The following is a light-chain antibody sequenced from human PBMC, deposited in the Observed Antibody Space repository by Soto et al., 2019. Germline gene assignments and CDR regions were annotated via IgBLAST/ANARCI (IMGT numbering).Light chain of an antibody. Sequence: DIQLTQSPSFLSASVGDRVTITCRASQGINNYLAWYQQKPGKAPKLLIYAASTLQSGVPSRFSGSGSGTEFTLTISSLQPEDFATYYCQQLNSYTFGGGTKVEI. V-gene: IGKV1-9*01. J-gene: IGKJ4*01. CDR3: QQLNSYT. CDR1: QGINNY. CDR2: AAS.